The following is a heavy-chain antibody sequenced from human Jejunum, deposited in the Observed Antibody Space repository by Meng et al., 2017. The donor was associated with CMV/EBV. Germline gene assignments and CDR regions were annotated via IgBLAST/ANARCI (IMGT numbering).Heavy chain of an antibody. D-gene: IGHD1-26*01. J-gene: IGHJ4*02. CDR3: AKGEGRPHYYFDY. CDR2: IYTGGST. V-gene: IGHV3-53*01. Sequence: AGAGFTVNSIYRSWGSKGPGNGLGWVSNIYTGGSTFYTDSVEGRFVISRDTSKNTLYLQMNSLRREETAIYYSAKGEGRPHYYFDYWGQGTLVTVSS. CDR1: GFTVNSIY.